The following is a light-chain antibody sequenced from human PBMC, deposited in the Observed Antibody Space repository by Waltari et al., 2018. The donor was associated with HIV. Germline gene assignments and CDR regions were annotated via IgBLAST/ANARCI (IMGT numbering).Light chain of an antibody. Sequence: DIQLTQSPSFLSASVGDRVTITCRASPGISSYLAWYQQKPGKAPKLLIYAASTLQSGVPSRFSGSGSGTEFTLTISSLQPEDFATYYCQQLNTFPLTFGGGTKVDIK. CDR2: AAS. CDR3: QQLNTFPLT. CDR1: PGISSY. J-gene: IGKJ4*01. V-gene: IGKV1-9*01.